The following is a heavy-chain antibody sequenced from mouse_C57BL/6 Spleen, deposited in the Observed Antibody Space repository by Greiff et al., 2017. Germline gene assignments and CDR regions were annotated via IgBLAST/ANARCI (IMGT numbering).Heavy chain of an antibody. CDR1: GYSITSGYY. CDR2: ISYDGSN. V-gene: IGHV3-6*01. Sequence: EVKLVESGPGLVKPSQSLSLTCSVTGYSITSGYYWNWIRQFPGNKLEWMGYISYDGSNNYNPSLKNRISITRDTSKNQFFLKLNSVTTEDTATYYCARGEGDYFDYWGQGTTLTVSS. J-gene: IGHJ2*01. CDR3: ARGEGDYFDY.